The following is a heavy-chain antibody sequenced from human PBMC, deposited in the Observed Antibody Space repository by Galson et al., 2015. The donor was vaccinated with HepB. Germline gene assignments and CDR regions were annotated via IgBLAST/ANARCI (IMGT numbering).Heavy chain of an antibody. CDR3: AMLPGGSGSYLGFDY. CDR2: IIPIFGTA. J-gene: IGHJ4*02. CDR1: GGTFSSYA. V-gene: IGHV1-69*13. Sequence: SVKVSCKASGGTFSSYAISWVRQAPGQGLEWMGGIIPIFGTANYAQKFQGRVTITADESTSTAYMELSSLRSEDTAVYYCAMLPGGSGSYLGFDYWGQGTLVTVSS. D-gene: IGHD1-26*01.